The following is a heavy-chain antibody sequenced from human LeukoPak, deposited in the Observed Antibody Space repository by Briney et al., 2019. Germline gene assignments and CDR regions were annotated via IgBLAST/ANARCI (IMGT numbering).Heavy chain of an antibody. Sequence: PSETLSLTCTVSGGSNNTYYGSWIRQPARKGLEWIGLISTSGSPNYNPSLKSRVAISVDKSKNQFSLKLSSVTAADTAVYFCARGYSSSWYDYWGQGTLVTVSS. D-gene: IGHD6-13*01. CDR2: ISTSGSP. CDR3: ARGYSSSWYDY. V-gene: IGHV4-4*07. CDR1: GGSNNTYY. J-gene: IGHJ4*02.